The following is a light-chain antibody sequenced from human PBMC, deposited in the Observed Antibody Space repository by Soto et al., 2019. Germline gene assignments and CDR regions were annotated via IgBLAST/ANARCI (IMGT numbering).Light chain of an antibody. CDR2: GAS. CDR3: QHYNSYGT. J-gene: IGKJ1*01. Sequence: EIVLTQSPGTLSLSPGERATLSCRASQSVSSSYLAWYQQKPGQAPRLLIYGASSRATGIPDRFSGSGSGTDFTLTISSLQPDDFATYYCQHYNSYGTFGQGTKVDIK. V-gene: IGKV3-20*01. CDR1: QSVSSSY.